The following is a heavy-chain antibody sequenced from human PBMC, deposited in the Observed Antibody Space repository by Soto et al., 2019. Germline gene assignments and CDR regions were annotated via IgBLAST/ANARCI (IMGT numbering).Heavy chain of an antibody. CDR2: INAGNGNT. J-gene: IGHJ3*02. D-gene: IGHD4-17*01. Sequence: GASVKVSCKASGYTFTSYAMHRVRQAPGQRLEWMGWINAGNGNTKYSQKFQGRVTITRDTSASTAYMELSSLRSEDTAVYYCARPPTVTTRMAFDIWGQGTMVTVSS. CDR1: GYTFTSYA. CDR3: ARPPTVTTRMAFDI. V-gene: IGHV1-3*01.